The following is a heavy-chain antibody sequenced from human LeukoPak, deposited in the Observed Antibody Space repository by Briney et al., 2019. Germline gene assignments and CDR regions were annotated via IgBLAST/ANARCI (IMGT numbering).Heavy chain of an antibody. J-gene: IGHJ6*02. Sequence: ASVKVSCKASGYTFTSYAMNWVRQAPGHGLEWMGLINTNTGNPTYAQGFTGRFVFSLDTSVSTAYLQISSLKAEDTAVYYCARELRFLEWYPSYYYYGMDVWGQGTTVTVSS. CDR2: INTNTGNP. CDR1: GYTFTSYA. D-gene: IGHD3-3*01. V-gene: IGHV7-4-1*02. CDR3: ARELRFLEWYPSYYYYGMDV.